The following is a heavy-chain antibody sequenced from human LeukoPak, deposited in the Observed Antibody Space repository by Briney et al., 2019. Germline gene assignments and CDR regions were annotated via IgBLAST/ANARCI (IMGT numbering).Heavy chain of an antibody. CDR3: ARDLIQFAHCYDSSGSISLGY. V-gene: IGHV3-30*04. CDR1: GFTFSSYA. D-gene: IGHD3-22*01. Sequence: GGSLRLSCAASGFTFSSYAMHWVRQAPGKGLEWVAVISYDGSNKYYADSVKGRFTISRDNSKNTLYLQMNSLRAEDTAVYYCARDLIQFAHCYDSSGSISLGYWGQGTLVTVSS. J-gene: IGHJ4*02. CDR2: ISYDGSNK.